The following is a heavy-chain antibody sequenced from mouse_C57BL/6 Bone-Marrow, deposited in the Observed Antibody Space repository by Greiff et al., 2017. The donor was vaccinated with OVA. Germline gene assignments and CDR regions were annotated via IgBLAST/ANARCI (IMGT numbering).Heavy chain of an antibody. Sequence: QVQLQQPGTELVKPGASVKVSCKASGYTFTSYWMHWVKQRPGQGLEWIGNINPSNGGTNYNEKFKGKATFTADKSSNTAYMQLSSLTSEDSAIYYCARFEGIYYGSYFDCSGHVATLT. CDR2: INPSNGGT. J-gene: IGHJ2*01. D-gene: IGHD2-1*01. CDR1: GYTFTSYW. V-gene: IGHV1-53*01. CDR3: ARFEGIYYGSYFDC.